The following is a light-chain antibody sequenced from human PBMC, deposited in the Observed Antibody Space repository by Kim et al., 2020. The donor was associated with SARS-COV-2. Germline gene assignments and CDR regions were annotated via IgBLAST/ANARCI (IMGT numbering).Light chain of an antibody. J-gene: IGKJ2*01. CDR1: QSISTW. V-gene: IGKV1-5*01. Sequence: DIQMTQSPSTLSASVGDRVTMSCRASQSISTWLAWYQQKPGKAPNLLIYDASTLKSGVPSRFSGSGSGTEFTLTISSLQPDDFATYYCQQYDSYSFTFGQGTKLEI. CDR2: DAS. CDR3: QQYDSYSFT.